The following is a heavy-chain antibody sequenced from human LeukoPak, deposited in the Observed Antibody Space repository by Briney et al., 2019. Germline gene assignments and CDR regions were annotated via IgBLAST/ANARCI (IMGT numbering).Heavy chain of an antibody. Sequence: ASVEVSCKASGYTFTSYAISWVRQAPGQGLEWMGWISAYNGNTNYAQKLQGRVTMTTDTSTSTAYMELRSLRSDDTAVYYCARILEVSSGWYGYYYGMDVWGQGTTVTVSS. V-gene: IGHV1-18*04. CDR2: ISAYNGNT. D-gene: IGHD6-19*01. CDR1: GYTFTSYA. CDR3: ARILEVSSGWYGYYYGMDV. J-gene: IGHJ6*02.